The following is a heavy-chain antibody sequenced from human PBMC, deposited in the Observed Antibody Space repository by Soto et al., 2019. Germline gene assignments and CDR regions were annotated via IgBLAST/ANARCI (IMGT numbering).Heavy chain of an antibody. CDR3: ARAFGNPDSDTSGLSLKHPFDF. CDR2: IYYTRSN. D-gene: IGHD3-22*01. Sequence: IRKPQRKVLEWIGYIYYTRSNYYNPSLKSRLTMSLDTSKNQFSLKLNSVTAADTAVYYCARAFGNPDSDTSGLSLKHPFDFRRKATM. J-gene: IGHJ3*01. V-gene: IGHV4-30-4*01.